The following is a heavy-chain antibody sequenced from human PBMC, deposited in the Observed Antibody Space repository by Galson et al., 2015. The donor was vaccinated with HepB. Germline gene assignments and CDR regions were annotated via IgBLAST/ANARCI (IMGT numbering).Heavy chain of an antibody. V-gene: IGHV3-23*01. CDR1: GLTLDAYD. D-gene: IGHD2/OR15-2a*01. CDR3: TRGSQTSFYHYYMDV. J-gene: IGHJ6*03. Sequence: SLRLSCAASGLTLDAYDISWVRQAPGRGLQWVSAISQNDISTHYAAPVEGRFTISRQKSKNVVVLQMKRLKVEDTAVYYCTRGSQTSFYHYYMDVWGKGTTVTVSS. CDR2: ISQNDIST.